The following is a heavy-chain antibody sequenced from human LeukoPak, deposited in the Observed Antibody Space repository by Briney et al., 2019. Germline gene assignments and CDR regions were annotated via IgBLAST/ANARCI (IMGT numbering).Heavy chain of an antibody. Sequence: GGSLRLSCAASGFTFSDYYMSWIRQAPGKGLEWVSYISSSGSTIYYADSVKGRFTISRDNAKNSLYLQMNSLRAEDTAVYYGARPGIAARRFWFDPWGQGTLVTVSS. D-gene: IGHD6-6*01. CDR1: GFTFSDYY. J-gene: IGHJ5*02. CDR3: ARPGIAARRFWFDP. CDR2: ISSSGSTI. V-gene: IGHV3-11*01.